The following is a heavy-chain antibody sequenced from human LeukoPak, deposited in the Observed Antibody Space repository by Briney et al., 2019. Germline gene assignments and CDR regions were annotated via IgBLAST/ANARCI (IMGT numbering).Heavy chain of an antibody. V-gene: IGHV1-2*02. J-gene: IGHJ5*02. CDR2: INPNSGGT. CDR3: ARGSSGWYSFDP. CDR1: GYTFTGYY. Sequence: ASVKVSCKASGYTFTGYYMHWVRQAPGQGLEWMGWINPNSGGTNYAQKFQGRVTMTRDTSISTAYMELSRPRSDDTAVYYCARGSSGWYSFDPWGQGTLVTVSS. D-gene: IGHD6-19*01.